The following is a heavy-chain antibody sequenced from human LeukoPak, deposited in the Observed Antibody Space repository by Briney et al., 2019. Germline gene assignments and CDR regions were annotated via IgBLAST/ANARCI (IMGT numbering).Heavy chain of an antibody. CDR3: ARDFDYGDYGGWFDP. J-gene: IGHJ5*02. D-gene: IGHD4-17*01. CDR2: IGSSGSTI. CDR1: GFTFSDYY. V-gene: IGHV3-11*04. Sequence: PGGSLRLSCAASGFTFSDYYMSWIRQAPGKGLEWVSYIGSSGSTIYYADSVKGRFTSSRDNAKNSLYLQMDSLRAEDTAVYYCARDFDYGDYGGWFDPWGQGTLVTVSS.